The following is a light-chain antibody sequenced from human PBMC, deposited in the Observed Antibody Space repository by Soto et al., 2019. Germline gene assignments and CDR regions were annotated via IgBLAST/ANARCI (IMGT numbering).Light chain of an antibody. V-gene: IGKV3-20*01. CDR3: HQYYSSPTT. J-gene: IGKJ4*01. CDR1: QSVSSGF. CDR2: GAS. Sequence: IVLTQSPGTLSLSPGERATLSCRASQSVSSGFLAWYQQKVGQAPRLLIYGASTRATGIPDRFSGSGSGTDFTLTIDRLEPEDFAVYYCHQYYSSPTTFGGGTKVDIK.